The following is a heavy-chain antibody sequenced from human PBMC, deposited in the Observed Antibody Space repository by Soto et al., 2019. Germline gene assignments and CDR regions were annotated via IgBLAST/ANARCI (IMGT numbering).Heavy chain of an antibody. CDR1: GYTFTGYY. V-gene: IGHV1-2*02. CDR3: ARVGSNPAGYYYYYGMDV. Sequence: GASVKVSCKASGYTFTGYYMHWVRQAPGQGLEWMGWINPNSGGTNYAQKFQGRVTMTRDTSISTAYMELSRLRSDDTAVYYCARVGSNPAGYYYYYGMDVWGQGTTVTVSS. CDR2: INPNSGGT. J-gene: IGHJ6*02. D-gene: IGHD3-10*01.